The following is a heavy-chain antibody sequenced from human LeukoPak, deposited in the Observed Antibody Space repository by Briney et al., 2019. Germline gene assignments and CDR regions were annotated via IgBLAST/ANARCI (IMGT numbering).Heavy chain of an antibody. CDR1: GFSLSTSGMR. V-gene: IGHV4-61*08. CDR2: IYYSGST. CDR3: ARVEYSSSWHFDY. J-gene: IGHJ4*02. Sequence: SQTLSLTCTFSGFSLSTSGMRVSWIRQPPGKGLEWIGYIYYSGSTNYNPSPKSRVTISVDTSKNQFSLKLSSVTAADTAVYYCARVEYSSSWHFDYWGQGTLVTVSS. D-gene: IGHD6-13*01.